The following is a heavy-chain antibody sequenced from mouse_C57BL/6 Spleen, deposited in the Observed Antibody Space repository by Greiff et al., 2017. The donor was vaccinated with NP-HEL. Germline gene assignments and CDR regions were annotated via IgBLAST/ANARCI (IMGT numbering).Heavy chain of an antibody. Sequence: QVQLQQSGAELVRPGASVKLSCKASGYTFTDYYINWVKQRPGQGLEWIARIYPGSGNTYYNEKFKGKATLTAEKSSSTAYMQLSSLTSEDSAVYFCAREGLRRWYFDVWGTGTTVTVSS. CDR2: IYPGSGNT. CDR3: AREGLRRWYFDV. V-gene: IGHV1-76*01. CDR1: GYTFTDYY. J-gene: IGHJ1*03. D-gene: IGHD2-4*01.